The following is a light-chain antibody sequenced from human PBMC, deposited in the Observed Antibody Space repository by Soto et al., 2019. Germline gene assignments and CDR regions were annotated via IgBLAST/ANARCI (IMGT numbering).Light chain of an antibody. CDR3: QQRSNWPPDKYT. J-gene: IGKJ2*01. Sequence: EIVLTQSPATLSLSPGERATLSCRASQSVSSYLARYQQKPGQAPRLLIYDASNRATGNPARFSGSGSGTDFTLTISSLEPEDFAVYYCQQRSNWPPDKYTFGQGTKLEI. V-gene: IGKV3-11*01. CDR2: DAS. CDR1: QSVSSY.